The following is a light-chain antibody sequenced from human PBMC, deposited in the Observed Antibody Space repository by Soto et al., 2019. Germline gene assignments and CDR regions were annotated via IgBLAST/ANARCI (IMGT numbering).Light chain of an antibody. CDR2: RNN. CDR1: TSNIGSNY. Sequence: QPVLTQPPSASGTPGQGVTISCSGSTSNIGSNYVYWYQQLPGTAPKLLIYRNNQRPSGVSIRFSGAKSGNTASLTISGLQAEDEGDYYCRSYASTGTWVFGGGTKVTVL. CDR3: RSYASTGTWV. V-gene: IGLV1-47*01. J-gene: IGLJ3*02.